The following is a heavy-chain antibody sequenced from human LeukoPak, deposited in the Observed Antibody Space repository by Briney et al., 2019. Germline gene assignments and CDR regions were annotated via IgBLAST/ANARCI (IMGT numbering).Heavy chain of an antibody. V-gene: IGHV4-34*01. D-gene: IGHD5/OR15-5a*01. CDR1: GGSFSGYY. CDR3: ARVFVGVHARRKNWFDP. Sequence: SETLSLTCAVYGGSFSGYYWSWIRQPPGKGLEWIGEINHSGSTNYNPSLKSRVTISVDTSKNQFSLKLSSVTAADTAVYYCARVFVGVHARRKNWFDPWGQGTLVTVSS. CDR2: INHSGST. J-gene: IGHJ5*02.